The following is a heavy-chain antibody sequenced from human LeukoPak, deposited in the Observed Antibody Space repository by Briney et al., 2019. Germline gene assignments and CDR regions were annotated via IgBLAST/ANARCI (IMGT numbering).Heavy chain of an antibody. D-gene: IGHD6-13*01. Sequence: QPGGSLRLSCAASGFTFSSYAMHWVRQAPGKGLGWVAVISYDGSNKYYADSVKGRFTISRDNSKNTLYLQMNSLRAEDTAVYYCAREGIAAAGPTVGNTPFGYWGQGTLVTVSS. V-gene: IGHV3-30*04. J-gene: IGHJ4*02. CDR1: GFTFSSYA. CDR3: AREGIAAAGPTVGNTPFGY. CDR2: ISYDGSNK.